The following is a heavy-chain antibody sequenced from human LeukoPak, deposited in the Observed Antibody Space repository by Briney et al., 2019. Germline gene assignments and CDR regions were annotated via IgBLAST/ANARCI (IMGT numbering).Heavy chain of an antibody. CDR1: GDSVSSNSAA. V-gene: IGHV6-1*01. D-gene: IGHD6-13*01. J-gene: IGHJ6*03. CDR2: TYYRSKWYN. CDR3: ARAVGLAAAGSPYYYYYYMDV. Sequence: SQTLSLTCAISGDSVSSNSAAWNWIRQSPSRGLEWLGRTYYRSKWYNDYAVSVKSRITINPDTSKNQFSLQLNSVTPEDTAVYYCARAVGLAAAGSPYYYYYYMDVWGKGTTVTVSS.